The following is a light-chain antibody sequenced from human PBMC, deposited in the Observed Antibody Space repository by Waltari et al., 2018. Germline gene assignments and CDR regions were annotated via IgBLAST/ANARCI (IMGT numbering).Light chain of an antibody. CDR3: QQHADYPLT. CDR1: QGVNNF. CDR2: GSS. V-gene: IGKV1-16*01. J-gene: IGKJ4*01. Sequence: DIQMTQSPSSLSASVGDTVTITCRASQGVNNFLVWLQQRPGKAPKSLIYGSSTLQSGVPSRFRGSGYGTDFTLTISSLQPEDIATYYCQQHADYPLTFGGGTRVEIK.